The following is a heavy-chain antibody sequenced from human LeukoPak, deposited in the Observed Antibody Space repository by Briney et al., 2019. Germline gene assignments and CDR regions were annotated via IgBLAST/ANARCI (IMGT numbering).Heavy chain of an antibody. Sequence: GGSLRHSCAASGFTVITNDMTWVRQVPGKGLEWVSVLYSDGNTKYADSVQGRFTISRDNSKNTLYLEMNSLSPDDTAVYYCARGVEPLAANTLAYWGQGTLVTVSS. CDR2: LYSDGNT. CDR3: ARGVEPLAANTLAY. CDR1: GFTVITND. J-gene: IGHJ4*02. D-gene: IGHD1-14*01. V-gene: IGHV3-53*01.